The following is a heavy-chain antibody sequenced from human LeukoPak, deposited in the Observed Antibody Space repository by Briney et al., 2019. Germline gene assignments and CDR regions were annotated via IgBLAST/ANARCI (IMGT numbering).Heavy chain of an antibody. CDR2: ISSRGDST. CDR3: DKRPRPDITVPHTVEI. J-gene: IGHJ4*02. D-gene: IGHD5-12*01. Sequence: GGSLILSCAASGFIFSNYAMSWVREVPGRGLEWGSTISSRGDSTYVADSVKGRFTISRDNSKTSLYLQMNTVRAEDTAVYYCDKRPRPDITVPHTVEIWGQGTLVSVSS. CDR1: GFIFSNYA. V-gene: IGHV3-23*01.